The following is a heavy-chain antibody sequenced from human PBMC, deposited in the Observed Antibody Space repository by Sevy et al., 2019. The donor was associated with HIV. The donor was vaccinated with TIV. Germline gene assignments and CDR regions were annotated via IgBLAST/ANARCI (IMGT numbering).Heavy chain of an antibody. CDR2: ISKNGDYK. V-gene: IGHV3-30*18. CDR1: GFSFRTNG. D-gene: IGHD5-18*01. J-gene: IGHJ5*02. Sequence: GGSLRLSCAGSGFSFRTNGMHWVRQAPGKGLDWVAVISKNGDYKSYADSVKGRFTISRDNSKNILYLQMNSLRTEDTALYYRANDRGYSIGWYPRFDPWGQGTLVTVSS. CDR3: ANDRGYSIGWYPRFDP.